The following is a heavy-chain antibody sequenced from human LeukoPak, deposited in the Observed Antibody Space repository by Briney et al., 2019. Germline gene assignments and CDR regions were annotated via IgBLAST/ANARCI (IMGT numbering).Heavy chain of an antibody. D-gene: IGHD2-2*01. J-gene: IGHJ4*02. Sequence: GGSLRLSCAASGFTFSSYAMSWVRQGPGKGLEWVSAVSGSGGSTYYADSVKGRFTISRDNSKNTLYLQMNSLRVEDTAVYYCAKDQTGGSTRPDYWGQGTLVTVSS. CDR1: GFTFSSYA. CDR3: AKDQTGGSTRPDY. CDR2: VSGSGGST. V-gene: IGHV3-23*01.